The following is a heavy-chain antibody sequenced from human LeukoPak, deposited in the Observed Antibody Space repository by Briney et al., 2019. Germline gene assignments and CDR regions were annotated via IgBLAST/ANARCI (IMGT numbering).Heavy chain of an antibody. D-gene: IGHD2-15*01. J-gene: IGHJ6*02. CDR1: GFTFSSYA. CDR2: ISYDGSNK. CDR3: ARDKGDCSGGSCYYTPGYYGMDV. Sequence: GGSLRLSCAASGFTFSSYAMHWVRQAPGKGLEWVAVISYDGSNKYYADSVKGRFTISRNNSKNTLYLQMNSLRAEDTAVYYCARDKGDCSGGSCYYTPGYYGMDVWGQGTTVTVSS. V-gene: IGHV3-30*14.